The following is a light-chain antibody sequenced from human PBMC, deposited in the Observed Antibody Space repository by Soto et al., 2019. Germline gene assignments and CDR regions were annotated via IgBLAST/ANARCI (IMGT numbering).Light chain of an antibody. Sequence: DIQMTQSPSTLSASVGDGVTITCRASQSIDNWLAWYQQKPGKAPNLLIYKASNLESGVPSRFRASGSGTEFTLTINSLQPDDFATYYCQQYTYYPRTFGQGTKVDVK. V-gene: IGKV1-5*03. CDR1: QSIDNW. J-gene: IGKJ1*01. CDR3: QQYTYYPRT. CDR2: KAS.